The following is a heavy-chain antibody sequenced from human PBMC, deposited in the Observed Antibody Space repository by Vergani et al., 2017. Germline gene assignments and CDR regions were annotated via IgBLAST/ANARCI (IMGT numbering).Heavy chain of an antibody. Sequence: QVQLQQWGAGLLKPSETLSLTCAVYGGSFSGYYWSWIRQPPGKGLEWIGEINRSGSTNYNPSLKSGVTISVDTSKNQFSLKLSSVTAADTAGYYCARGRYCSSTSCYGGIDYGGQGTLVTVSS. CDR1: GGSFSGYY. CDR3: ARGRYCSSTSCYGGIDY. J-gene: IGHJ4*02. D-gene: IGHD2-2*01. CDR2: INRSGST. V-gene: IGHV4-34*01.